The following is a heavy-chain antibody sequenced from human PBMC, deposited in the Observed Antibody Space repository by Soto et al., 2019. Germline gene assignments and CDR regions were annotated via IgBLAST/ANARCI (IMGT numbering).Heavy chain of an antibody. Sequence: GALRLSCAGSVFTFSSYAMHWVRQAPGKGLEWVAVISYDGSNKYYADSVKGRFTISRDNSKNTLYLQMNSLRAEDTAVYYCARDPPNDSSGYWHYWGQGTLVTVS. CDR1: VFTFSSYA. V-gene: IGHV3-30-3*01. CDR2: ISYDGSNK. J-gene: IGHJ4*02. D-gene: IGHD3-22*01. CDR3: ARDPPNDSSGYWHY.